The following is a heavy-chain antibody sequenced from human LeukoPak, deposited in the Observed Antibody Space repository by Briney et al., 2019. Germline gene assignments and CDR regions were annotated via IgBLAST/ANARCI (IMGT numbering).Heavy chain of an antibody. CDR1: GNPFSSYD. CDR3: ARRTYHSSSFDL. Sequence: ASVKVSCRASGNPFSSYDINWVRQATGQGLEWMGWMNPNSGNTGYAQKFQGGVTMTRNTSISTAYMELSSLRSEDTAVYYCARRTYHSSSFDLWGRGTLVTVSS. J-gene: IGHJ2*01. CDR2: MNPNSGNT. D-gene: IGHD2-2*01. V-gene: IGHV1-8*01.